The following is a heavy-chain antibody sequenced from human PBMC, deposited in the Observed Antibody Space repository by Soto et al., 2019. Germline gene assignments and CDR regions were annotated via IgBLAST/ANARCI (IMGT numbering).Heavy chain of an antibody. CDR1: GYTFTSYG. D-gene: IGHD1-1*01. V-gene: IGHV1-18*01. CDR3: ARGRYGDY. J-gene: IGHJ4*02. CDR2: ISAHNGNT. Sequence: QVHLVQSGAEVKKPGASVKVSCKASGYTFTSYGITWVRQAPGQGIEWMGWISAHNGNTVYAQKLQGRVIVTRDTSTSTAYMELRSLRSDDTAVYYCARGRYGDYWGQGALVTVSS.